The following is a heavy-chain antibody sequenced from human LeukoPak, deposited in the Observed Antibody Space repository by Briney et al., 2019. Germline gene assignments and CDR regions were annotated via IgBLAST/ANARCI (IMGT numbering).Heavy chain of an antibody. CDR3: AIGEYDFWSGYLSDY. D-gene: IGHD3-3*01. Sequence: SETLSLTCTVSGYSISSGYYWGWIRQPPGKGLEWIGSIYHSGSTYYNPSLKSRVTISVDTSKNQFSLKLSSVTAADTAVYYCAIGEYDFWSGYLSDYWGQGTLVTVSS. V-gene: IGHV4-38-2*02. J-gene: IGHJ4*02. CDR2: IYHSGST. CDR1: GYSISSGYY.